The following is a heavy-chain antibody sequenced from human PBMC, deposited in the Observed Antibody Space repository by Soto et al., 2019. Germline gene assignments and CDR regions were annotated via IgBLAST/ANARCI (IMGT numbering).Heavy chain of an antibody. CDR2: VFGNGAGTP. J-gene: IGHJ4*02. Sequence: QVQLQESGPGLVRSSETLSLTCSVSGGSFTGDYWSWIRQPAGKGLQWIGRVFGNGAGTPIYNSLLKSRARMSADPSKRQFYLTLTSVTAADTAVYYCARDLPPYGGRRSPPTGAFEDWGQGIMVTVSS. D-gene: IGHD2-15*01. CDR3: ARDLPPYGGRRSPPTGAFED. V-gene: IGHV4-4*07. CDR1: GGSFTGDY.